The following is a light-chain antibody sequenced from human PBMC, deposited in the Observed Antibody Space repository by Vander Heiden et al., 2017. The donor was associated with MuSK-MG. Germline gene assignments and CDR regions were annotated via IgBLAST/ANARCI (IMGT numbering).Light chain of an antibody. J-gene: IGKJ1*01. V-gene: IGKV4-1*01. CDR1: QSVLYSSNNKNY. CDR3: QQYYSTPRT. Sequence: DIVMTHSPDSLAVSLGERATINCKSSQSVLYSSNNKNYLAWYQQKPGQPPKLLIYWASTRESGVPDRFSGSGSGTDVTLTISSLQAEDVAVYYCQQYYSTPRTFGQGTKVEIK. CDR2: WAS.